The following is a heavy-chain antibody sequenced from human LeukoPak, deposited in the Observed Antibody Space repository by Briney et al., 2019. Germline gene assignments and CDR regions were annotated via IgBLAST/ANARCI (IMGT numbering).Heavy chain of an antibody. CDR3: AKDVKSDGVWDVDH. D-gene: IGHD4-17*01. CDR1: VFNFRAYT. J-gene: IGHJ4*02. Sequence: GGSLRLSCACYVFNFRAYTMNWVRQAPGQGLQWVSGIYGSGEGQTFYADSVRGRFTISRDDSRNLVFLHMDSLRVEDTALYYCAKDVKSDGVWDVDHWGRGTLVTVSS. V-gene: IGHV3-23*01. CDR2: IYGSGEGQT.